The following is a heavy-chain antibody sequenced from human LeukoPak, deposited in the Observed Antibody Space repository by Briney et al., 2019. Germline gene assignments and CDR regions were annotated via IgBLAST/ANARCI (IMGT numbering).Heavy chain of an antibody. CDR2: ISGSSSAI. V-gene: IGHV3-48*01. CDR3: VRDRTLGVRDGFILA. CDR1: GFTFSAYN. Sequence: QPGGSLRLSCAASGFTFSAYNMIWVRQAPGKGLEWLSYISGSSSAIYYADSVQGGFTISRDNAKNSLSLQMSSLRVEDTAVYYCVRDRTLGVRDGFILAWGQGTLVTVSS. J-gene: IGHJ5*02. D-gene: IGHD5-24*01.